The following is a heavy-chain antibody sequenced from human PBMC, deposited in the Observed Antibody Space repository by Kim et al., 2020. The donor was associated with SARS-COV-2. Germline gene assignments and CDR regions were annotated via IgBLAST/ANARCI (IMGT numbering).Heavy chain of an antibody. J-gene: IGHJ4*02. CDR3: ARLVSENSAVEY. CDR1: GDSISNSSNY. Sequence: SETLSLTCTVSGDSISNSSNYWGWIRQPPGKGLEWIGSINYSWNTYYNPSLKSRVTISVDTSKNQFSLKMRSVTAADTAVYYGARLVSENSAVEYWGQGTLVTVSS. CDR2: INYSWNT. V-gene: IGHV4-39*01.